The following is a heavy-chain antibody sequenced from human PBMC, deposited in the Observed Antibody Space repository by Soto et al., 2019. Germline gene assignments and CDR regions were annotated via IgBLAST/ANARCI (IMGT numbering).Heavy chain of an antibody. CDR2: IYSGGST. Sequence: EVQLVESGGGLVQPGGSLRLSCAASGFTVSSNYMSWVRQAPGKGLEWVSVIYSGGSTYYADSVKGRFTISRHNSKNTLYLQMNSLRAEDTAVYYCARSPKGSYGYHYYYYMDVWGKGTTVTVSS. CDR1: GFTVSSNY. J-gene: IGHJ6*03. D-gene: IGHD5-18*01. CDR3: ARSPKGSYGYHYYYYMDV. V-gene: IGHV3-53*04.